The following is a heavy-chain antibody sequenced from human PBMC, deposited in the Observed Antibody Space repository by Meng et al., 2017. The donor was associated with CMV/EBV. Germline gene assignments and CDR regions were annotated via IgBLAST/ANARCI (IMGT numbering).Heavy chain of an antibody. J-gene: IGHJ4*02. CDR2: ISAYNGNT. Sequence: ASVKVSCKASGYTFTNYGISWVRQAPGQGLEWMGWISAYNGNTNYAQKLQGRVTMTTDTSTSTAYMELRSLRSDDTAVYYCARGVQLAHSGSYFDYWGQGTLVTVSS. CDR3: ARGVQLAHSGSYFDY. CDR1: GYTFTNYG. V-gene: IGHV1-18*01. D-gene: IGHD6-6*01.